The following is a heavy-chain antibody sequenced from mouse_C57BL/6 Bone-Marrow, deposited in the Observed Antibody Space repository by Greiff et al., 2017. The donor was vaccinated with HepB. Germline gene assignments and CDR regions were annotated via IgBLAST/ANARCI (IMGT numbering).Heavy chain of an antibody. J-gene: IGHJ2*01. D-gene: IGHD1-1*01. V-gene: IGHV1-55*01. CDR2: IYPGSGST. CDR3: ARRLRYFDY. Sequence: QVHVKQPGAELVKPGASVKMSCKASGYTFTSYWITWVKQRPGQGLEWIGDIYPGSGSTNYNEKFKSKATLTVDTSSSTAYMQLSSLTSEDSAVYYCARRLRYFDYWGQGTTLTVSS. CDR1: GYTFTSYW.